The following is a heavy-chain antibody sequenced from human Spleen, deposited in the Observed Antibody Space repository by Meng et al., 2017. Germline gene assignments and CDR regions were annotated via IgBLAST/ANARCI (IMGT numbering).Heavy chain of an antibody. CDR1: GFTFSIYV. V-gene: IGHV3-23*01. J-gene: IGHJ4*02. CDR3: AKDVTFHESSSGGDY. D-gene: IGHD2-21*02. CDR2: ISGSGGST. Sequence: GESLKISCAASGFTFSIYVMTWVRQAPGQGLEWVSSISGSGGSTFYADFVKGRFTISRDNSKNTLYLQMNSLRAEDTAVYYCAKDVTFHESSSGGDYWGQGTQVTVSS.